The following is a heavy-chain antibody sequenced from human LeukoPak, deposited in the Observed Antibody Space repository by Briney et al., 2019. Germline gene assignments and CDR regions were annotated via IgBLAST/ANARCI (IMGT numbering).Heavy chain of an antibody. V-gene: IGHV3-21*01. CDR2: ISSSSSYI. D-gene: IGHD2-15*01. CDR1: GFIFSSYT. Sequence: GGSLRLSCAASGFIFSSYTMNWVRQAPGKGLEWVSSISSSSSYIYFVDSVKGRFTISRDSAKNSLYLQMNSLRAEDTAVYYCARGALGLSGRIVDAFDIWGQGTRVTVSS. CDR3: ARGALGLSGRIVDAFDI. J-gene: IGHJ3*02.